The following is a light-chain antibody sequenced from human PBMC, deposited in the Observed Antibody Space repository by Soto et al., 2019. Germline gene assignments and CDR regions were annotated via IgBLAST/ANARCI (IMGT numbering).Light chain of an antibody. V-gene: IGKV3-20*01. CDR2: GAS. J-gene: IGKJ1*01. Sequence: EIVLTQSPGTLSLSPGERATLSCRASQSVSSNYLAWYQQKTGQAPRLLIYGASSRATGIPERFSGSGSGTDFTLTIRRLEPEDFAVYYCQQYGSSYPWTFGQGTKVEIK. CDR3: QQYGSSYPWT. CDR1: QSVSSNY.